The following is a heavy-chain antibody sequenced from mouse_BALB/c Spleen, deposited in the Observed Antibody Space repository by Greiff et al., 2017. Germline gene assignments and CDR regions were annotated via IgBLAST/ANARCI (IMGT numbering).Heavy chain of an antibody. CDR1: GFTFSSYG. J-gene: IGHJ2*01. CDR3: ARQEYYGRYYFDY. D-gene: IGHD1-1*01. V-gene: IGHV5-6*01. Sequence: EVMLVESGGDLVKPGGSLKLSCAASGFTFSSYGMSWVRQTPDKRLEWVATISSGGSYTYYPDSVKGRFTISRDNAKNTLYLQMSSLKSEDTAMYYCARQEYYGRYYFDYWGQGTTLTVSS. CDR2: ISSGGSYT.